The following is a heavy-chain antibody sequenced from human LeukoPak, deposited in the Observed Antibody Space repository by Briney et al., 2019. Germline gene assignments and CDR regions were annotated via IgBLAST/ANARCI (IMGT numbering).Heavy chain of an antibody. CDR1: GFTVSSSY. V-gene: IGHV3-53*01. J-gene: IGHJ4*02. CDR2: IYSGDNT. CDR3: ARGGYGFAYYY. D-gene: IGHD5-18*01. Sequence: GGSLRLSCVASGFTVSSSYMSWVRQAPGKGLEWVSVIYSGDNTFNADSVEGRFTISKDISKNTVYLQMDSLRAEDTGVCYCARGGYGFAYYYWGQGTLVTVSS.